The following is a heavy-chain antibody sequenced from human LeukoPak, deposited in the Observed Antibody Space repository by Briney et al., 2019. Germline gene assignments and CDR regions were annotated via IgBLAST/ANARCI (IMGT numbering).Heavy chain of an antibody. J-gene: IGHJ4*02. Sequence: GGSLRLSCAASGFTFSSYGMHWVRQAPGRGLEWVSSISSSSSYIYYADSVKGRFTISRDNAKNSLYLQMNSLRAEDTAVYYCARDSGPYYDFWSGYSKNFDYWGQGTLVTVSS. V-gene: IGHV3-21*01. CDR2: ISSSSSYI. CDR3: ARDSGPYYDFWSGYSKNFDY. CDR1: GFTFSSYG. D-gene: IGHD3-3*01.